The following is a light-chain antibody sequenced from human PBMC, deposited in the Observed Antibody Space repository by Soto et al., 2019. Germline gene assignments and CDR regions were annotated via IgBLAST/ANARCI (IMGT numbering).Light chain of an antibody. J-gene: IGKJ1*01. CDR3: QQYGSSPS. Sequence: DIVMTQSPATLSLSPLEGDPLXWGASQRVSGGFLAWYQQKPGLAPRLILYDTSFRATGIPDRFSGSGSGTDFTLTISRLDPEDFAVYYCQQYGSSPSFGQGTKVDIK. CDR1: QRVSGGF. V-gene: IGKV3D-20*01. CDR2: DTS.